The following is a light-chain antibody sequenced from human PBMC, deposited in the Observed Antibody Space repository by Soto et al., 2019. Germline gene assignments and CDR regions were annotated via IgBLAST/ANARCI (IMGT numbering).Light chain of an antibody. V-gene: IGKV3-11*01. J-gene: IGKJ4*01. CDR1: QSVSSY. CDR3: QERNRWPRGT. Sequence: EIVLTQSPATLSLSPGERATLSWRASQSVSSYLAWYQQKPGQAPRPLIYSASDRAPGIPARFSGSGSGTDFTLTISSLEPEDFAVYFCQERNRWPRGTFGAGTKVDIK. CDR2: SAS.